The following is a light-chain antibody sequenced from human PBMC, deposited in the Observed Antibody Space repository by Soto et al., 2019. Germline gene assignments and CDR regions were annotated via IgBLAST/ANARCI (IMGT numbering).Light chain of an antibody. Sequence: DVVMTQSPLSLPVTLGQPASISCRSSQSLAHSDGNTYLTWFQQRPGQSPRRLIYKVSNRDSGVPDRFSGSGSGADFTLKISRMEAEDVGVYYCMQGTHWPKYTFGQGTKLEIK. V-gene: IGKV2-30*02. CDR3: MQGTHWPKYT. J-gene: IGKJ2*01. CDR1: QSLAHSDGNTY. CDR2: KVS.